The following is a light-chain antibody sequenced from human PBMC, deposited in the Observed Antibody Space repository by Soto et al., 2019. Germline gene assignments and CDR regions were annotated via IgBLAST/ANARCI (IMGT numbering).Light chain of an antibody. Sequence: QSALTQPASVSGSPGHSITISCTGTSSDVGGYNYVSWYQQHPGKAPKLMIYEVSNRPSGVSNRFSGSKSGNTASLTISGLQAEDEADYYCSSYTGSSTSNYVFETGAKVTVL. CDR2: EVS. CDR1: SSDVGGYNY. CDR3: SSYTGSSTSNYV. V-gene: IGLV2-14*01. J-gene: IGLJ1*01.